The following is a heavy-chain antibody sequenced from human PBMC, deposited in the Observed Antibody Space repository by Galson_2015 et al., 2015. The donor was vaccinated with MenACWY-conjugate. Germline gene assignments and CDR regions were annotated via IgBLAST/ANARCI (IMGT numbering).Heavy chain of an antibody. CDR3: ATGVNLAAMAVY. J-gene: IGHJ4*02. Sequence: SETLSLTCTVSGGSINSYYWSWIRQPPGQGLEWIGYMYYSGSANYNPSLKSRVTISVDTSKNQFSLTMTSVTAADTAVYYCATGVNLAAMAVYWGQGTLVTVSA. CDR1: GGSINSYY. CDR2: MYYSGSA. D-gene: IGHD5-18*01. V-gene: IGHV4-59*01.